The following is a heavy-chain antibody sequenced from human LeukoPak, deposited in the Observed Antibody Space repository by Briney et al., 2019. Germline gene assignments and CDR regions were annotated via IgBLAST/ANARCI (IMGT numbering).Heavy chain of an antibody. J-gene: IGHJ4*02. CDR3: AKGVLRSSPVH. CDR1: GFTFSTYA. V-gene: IGHV3-23*01. D-gene: IGHD5-12*01. CDR2: IRGSGGSNT. Sequence: PGGSLRLSCAASGFTFSTYAMSWVRQAPGKGLEWVSTIRGSGGSNTYYADSVQGRFTISRDNSKNTLYLQMNTLRAEDTAVYYCAKGVLRSSPVHWGQGTLVTVSS.